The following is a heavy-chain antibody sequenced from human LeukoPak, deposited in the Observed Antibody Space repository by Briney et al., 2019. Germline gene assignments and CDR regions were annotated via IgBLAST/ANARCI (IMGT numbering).Heavy chain of an antibody. CDR3: ARASLYFGELPYLDF. J-gene: IGHJ4*02. V-gene: IGHV1-2*02. CDR1: GYTFTGYF. CDR2: INPNSGGT. Sequence: ASVKVSCKTSGYTFTGYFIHWVRQAPGQGLEWMGWINPNSGGTDYELKFRGRVTMTRDTSINTAYMELSRLSSDDTAVYYCARASLYFGELPYLDFWGPGTLVTVSS. D-gene: IGHD3-10*01.